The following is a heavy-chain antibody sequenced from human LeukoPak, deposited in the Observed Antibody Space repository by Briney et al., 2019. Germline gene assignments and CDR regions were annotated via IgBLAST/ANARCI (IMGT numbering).Heavy chain of an antibody. CDR3: ARHSNEGYGGNHNWFDP. Sequence: SETLSLTCAVYGGSFSGYYWSWIRQPPGKGLEWIGEINHSGSTNYNPSLKSRVTISVDTSKNQFSLKLSSVTAADTAMYYCARHSNEGYGGNHNWFDPWGQGTLVTVSS. CDR1: GGSFSGYY. J-gene: IGHJ5*02. D-gene: IGHD4-23*01. CDR2: INHSGST. V-gene: IGHV4-34*01.